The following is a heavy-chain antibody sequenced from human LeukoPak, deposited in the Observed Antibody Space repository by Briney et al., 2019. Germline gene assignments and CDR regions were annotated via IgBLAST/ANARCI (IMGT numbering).Heavy chain of an antibody. D-gene: IGHD3-16*01. J-gene: IGHJ4*02. CDR3: ARDRSDYVSYDY. CDR2: MNPNSGGT. V-gene: IGHV1-2*02. Sequence: GASVKVSCKASGYTFTSYDINWVRQATGQGLEWMGWMNPNSGGTNYAQKFQGRVTMTRDTSISTAYMELSRLRSDDTAVYYCARDRSDYVSYDYWGQGTLVTVSS. CDR1: GYTFTSYD.